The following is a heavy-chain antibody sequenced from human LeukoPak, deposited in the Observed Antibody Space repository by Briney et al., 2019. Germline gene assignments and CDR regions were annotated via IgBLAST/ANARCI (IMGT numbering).Heavy chain of an antibody. Sequence: GGSLRLSCAASGFTLSDYYMSWIRQAPGKGLEWLSYISSSGSVIQYADSVKGRFTISRDNSKNTLYLQMNSLRAEDTAVYYCAKRDLRGEWLFPPRAFDIWGQGTMVTVSS. D-gene: IGHD3-3*01. J-gene: IGHJ3*02. CDR2: ISSSGSVI. CDR3: AKRDLRGEWLFPPRAFDI. CDR1: GFTLSDYY. V-gene: IGHV3-11*01.